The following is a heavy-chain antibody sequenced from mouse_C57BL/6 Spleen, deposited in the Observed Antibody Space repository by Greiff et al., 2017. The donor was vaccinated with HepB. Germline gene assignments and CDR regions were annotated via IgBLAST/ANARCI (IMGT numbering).Heavy chain of an antibody. V-gene: IGHV1-55*01. CDR1: GYTFTSYW. CDR3: AREGQLRLQGDYFDY. J-gene: IGHJ2*01. CDR2: IYPGSGST. D-gene: IGHD3-2*02. Sequence: VQLQQPGAELVKPGASVKMSCKASGYTFTSYWITWVKQRPGQGLEWIGDIYPGSGSTNYNEKFKSKATLTVDTSSSTAYMQLSSLTSEDSAVYYCAREGQLRLQGDYFDYWGQGTTLTVSS.